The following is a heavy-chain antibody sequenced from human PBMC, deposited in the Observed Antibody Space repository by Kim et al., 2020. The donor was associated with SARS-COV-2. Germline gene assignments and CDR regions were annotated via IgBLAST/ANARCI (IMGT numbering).Heavy chain of an antibody. CDR2: INHSGST. D-gene: IGHD2-2*01. J-gene: IGHJ5*02. CDR1: GGSFSGYY. Sequence: SETLSLTCAVYGGSFSGYYWSWIRQPPGKGLEWIGEINHSGSTNYNPSLKSRVTISVDTSKNQFSLKLSSVAAADTAVYYCARRKWYQLLTRIQPSSNNWFDPWGQGTLVTVSS. CDR3: ARRKWYQLLTRIQPSSNNWFDP. V-gene: IGHV4-34*01.